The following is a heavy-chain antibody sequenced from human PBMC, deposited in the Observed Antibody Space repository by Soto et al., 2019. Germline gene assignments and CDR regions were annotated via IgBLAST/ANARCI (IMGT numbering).Heavy chain of an antibody. CDR1: GGSISSYY. J-gene: IGHJ3*02. V-gene: IGHV4-59*08. CDR2: IYYSGST. Sequence: SETLSLTCTVSGGSISSYYWSWIRQPPGKGLEWIGYIYYSGSTNYNPSLKSRVTISVDTSKNQFSLKLSSVTAADTAVYYCARHFSVWFGELAAFDIWGQGTMVTVSS. D-gene: IGHD3-10*01. CDR3: ARHFSVWFGELAAFDI.